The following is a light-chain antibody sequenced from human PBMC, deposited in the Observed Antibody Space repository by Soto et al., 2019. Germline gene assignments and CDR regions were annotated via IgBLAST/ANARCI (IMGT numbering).Light chain of an antibody. Sequence: QSALTQPRSVSGSPGQSVTISCTGTSSDVGAYTHVSWYQQHPGKAPKVMIYDVSKRPSGVPDRFSGSKSGNTASLTISGLQAEDEADYYCCSYAGSSTFVFGTGTKVTVL. CDR2: DVS. CDR1: SSDVGAYTH. V-gene: IGLV2-11*01. CDR3: CSYAGSSTFV. J-gene: IGLJ1*01.